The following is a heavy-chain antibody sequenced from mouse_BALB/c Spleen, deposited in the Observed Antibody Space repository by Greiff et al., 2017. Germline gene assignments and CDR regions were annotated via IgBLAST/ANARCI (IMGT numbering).Heavy chain of an antibody. D-gene: IGHD2-14*01. CDR3: ARRGYDGYWYFDV. CDR1: GFTFSSFG. CDR2: ISSGSSTI. Sequence: VQLQQSGGGLVQPGGSRKLSCAVSGFTFSSFGMHWVRQAPEKGLEWVAYISSGSSTIYYADTVKGRFTISRDNPKNTLFLQMTSLRSEDTAMYYCARRGYDGYWYFDVWGAGTTVTVSS. V-gene: IGHV5-17*02. J-gene: IGHJ1*01.